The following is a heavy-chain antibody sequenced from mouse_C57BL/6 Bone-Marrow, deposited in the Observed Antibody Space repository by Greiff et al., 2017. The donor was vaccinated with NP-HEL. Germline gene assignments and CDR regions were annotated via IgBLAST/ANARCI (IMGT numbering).Heavy chain of an antibody. CDR1: GFTFSDYY. Sequence: EVKVVESEGGLVQPGSSMKLSCTASGFTFSDYYMAWVRQVPEKGLEWVANINYDGSSTYYLDSLKSRFIISRDNAKNILYLQMSSLKSEDTATYYCARDGYYNPWYFDVWGTGTTVTVSS. CDR3: ARDGYYNPWYFDV. V-gene: IGHV5-16*01. CDR2: INYDGSST. D-gene: IGHD2-3*01. J-gene: IGHJ1*03.